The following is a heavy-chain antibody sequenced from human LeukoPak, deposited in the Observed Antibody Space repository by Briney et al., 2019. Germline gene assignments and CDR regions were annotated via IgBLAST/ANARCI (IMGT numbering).Heavy chain of an antibody. V-gene: IGHV3-48*03. Sequence: GGSLRLSCAASGFTFSTYEMNWVRQAPGKGLEWISFISNTGKTIYYADSVKGRLTISRDNAQNSLLQLNSLRAEDTAVYYCARGLYSNSGGWFDPWGQGTLVTVSS. CDR2: ISNTGKTI. D-gene: IGHD6-13*01. CDR3: ARGLYSNSGGWFDP. CDR1: GFTFSTYE. J-gene: IGHJ5*02.